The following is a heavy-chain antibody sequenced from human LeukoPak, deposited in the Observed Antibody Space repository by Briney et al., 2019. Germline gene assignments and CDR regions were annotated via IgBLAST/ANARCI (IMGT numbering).Heavy chain of an antibody. J-gene: IGHJ4*02. CDR3: AKMTGSYSHPFDY. CDR1: GRSISSSSYY. V-gene: IGHV4-39*01. Sequence: PSDTLSLTCTVSGRSISSSSYYWGWIRQPPGKGLEWIGSIYYSGNTYYKPSLQSRVTISVDTSKNQFSLKTRSVTAADTAVYYCAKMTGSYSHPFDYWGQGTLVTVSS. D-gene: IGHD1-26*01. CDR2: IYYSGNT.